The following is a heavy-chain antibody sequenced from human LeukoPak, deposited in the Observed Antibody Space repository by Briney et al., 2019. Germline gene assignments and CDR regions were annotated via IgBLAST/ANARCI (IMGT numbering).Heavy chain of an antibody. D-gene: IGHD5-24*01. J-gene: IGHJ4*02. CDR2: ISSSSSYI. CDR3: ARENVEMATNN. V-gene: IGHV3-21*01. CDR1: GFSFSSYS. Sequence: PGGSLRLSCAASGFSFSSYSMNWVRQAPGKGLEWVSSISSSSSYIYYADSVKGRFTISRDNAKNSLYLQMNSLRAEDTAVYYCARENVEMATNNWGQGTLVTVSS.